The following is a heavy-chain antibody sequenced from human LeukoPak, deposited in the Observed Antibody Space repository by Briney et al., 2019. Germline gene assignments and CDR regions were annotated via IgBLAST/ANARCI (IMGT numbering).Heavy chain of an antibody. CDR3: ASATIFGVVV. CDR1: AFTFNTYA. V-gene: IGHV4-4*07. Sequence: PGGSLRLSCAASAFTFNTYAMSWIRQPAGKGLEWIGRIYTSGSTNYNPSLKSRVTISVDTSKNQFSLKLSSVTAADTAVYYCASATIFGVVVWGKGTTVTVSS. J-gene: IGHJ6*04. D-gene: IGHD3-3*01. CDR2: IYTSGST.